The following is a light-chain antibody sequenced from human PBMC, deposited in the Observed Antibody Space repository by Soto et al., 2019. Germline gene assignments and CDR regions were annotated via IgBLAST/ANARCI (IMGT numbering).Light chain of an antibody. V-gene: IGKV1-33*01. Sequence: DIQMTQSPSYLSASVGDRVTITCQAGQNINNYLNWYQKTPGRAPMLLIYDASNLAAGVPSRFRGSGSATDFPFTISRMPAEDIATYCCQQYENIPTFGQGTRLEIK. J-gene: IGKJ5*01. CDR1: QNINNY. CDR3: QQYENIPT. CDR2: DAS.